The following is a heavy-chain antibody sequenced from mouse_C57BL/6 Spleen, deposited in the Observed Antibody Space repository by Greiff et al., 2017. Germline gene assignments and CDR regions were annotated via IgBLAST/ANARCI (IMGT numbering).Heavy chain of an antibody. Sequence: EVQLQQSGPELVKPGASVKMSCTASGYTFTDYNLHWVKQSHGKRLEWIGYINPNNGGTSYSQQFKGTATLTVNKSSSTAYMELRSLTAEDSAVYDCARIEASWGQGTLVTVSA. D-gene: IGHD6-1*01. J-gene: IGHJ3*01. V-gene: IGHV1-22*01. CDR1: GYTFTDYN. CDR3: ARIEAS. CDR2: INPNNGGT.